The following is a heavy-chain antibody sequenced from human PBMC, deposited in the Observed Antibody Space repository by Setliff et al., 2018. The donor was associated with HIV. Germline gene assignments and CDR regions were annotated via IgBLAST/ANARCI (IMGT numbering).Heavy chain of an antibody. Sequence: GESLKIYCKGSGYSFTINWIGWVRQMPGKGLEWRGIIHPVDSDTRYRPSFQGQVTISADKSISTAYLQWSTLKASDTAIYYCARHRHTDAGTLDAFDIWGHGTVVTVSS. CDR1: GYSFTINW. CDR2: IHPVDSDT. D-gene: IGHD6-13*01. J-gene: IGHJ3*02. V-gene: IGHV5-51*01. CDR3: ARHRHTDAGTLDAFDI.